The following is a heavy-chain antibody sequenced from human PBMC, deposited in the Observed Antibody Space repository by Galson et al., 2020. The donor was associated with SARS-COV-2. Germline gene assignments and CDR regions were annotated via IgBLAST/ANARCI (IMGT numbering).Heavy chain of an antibody. J-gene: IGHJ6*03. V-gene: IGHV3-23*01. Sequence: GGSLRLSCAASGFTFSSYAMSWVRQAPGKGLEWVSAISGSGGSTYYADSVEGRFTISRDNSKNTLYLQMNSLRAEDTAVYYCAKGWSGYYGYYYMDVWGKGTTVTVSS. CDR1: GFTFSSYA. D-gene: IGHD3-3*01. CDR3: AKGWSGYYGYYYMDV. CDR2: ISGSGGST.